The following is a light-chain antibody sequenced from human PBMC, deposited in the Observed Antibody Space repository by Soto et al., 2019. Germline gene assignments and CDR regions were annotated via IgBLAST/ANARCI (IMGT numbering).Light chain of an antibody. CDR1: SSNIGGYT. CDR3: ATWDVTLNIWV. Sequence: QSVLTQPPSASGTPGQRVTISCSGSSSNIGGYTVNWYQQLPGTAPKLLIYSTDLRPSGVPDRSSGSKSGTSASLAISGLQSEDEDDYSCATWDVTLNIWVFGGGTKLTVL. CDR2: STD. J-gene: IGLJ3*02. V-gene: IGLV1-44*01.